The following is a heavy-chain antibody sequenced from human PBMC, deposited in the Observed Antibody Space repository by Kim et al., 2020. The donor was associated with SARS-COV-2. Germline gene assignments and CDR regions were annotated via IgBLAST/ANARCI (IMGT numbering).Heavy chain of an antibody. CDR3: ARVGGLEGGMDV. CDR1: GGSISSYY. Sequence: SETLSLTCTVSGGSISSYYWSWIRQPPGKGLEWIGYIYYSGSTNYNPSLKSRVTISVDTSKNQFSLKLSSVTASDTAGYYCARVGGLEGGMDVWGQGTTV. V-gene: IGHV4-59*13. J-gene: IGHJ6*02. CDR2: IYYSGST. D-gene: IGHD1-1*01.